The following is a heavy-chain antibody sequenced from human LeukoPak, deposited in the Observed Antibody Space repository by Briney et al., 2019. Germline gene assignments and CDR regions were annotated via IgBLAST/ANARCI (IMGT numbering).Heavy chain of an antibody. CDR1: GGSFSGYY. D-gene: IGHD4-11*01. Sequence: SETLSLTCAVYGGSFSGYYWSWIRQPPGKGLEWIGEINHSGSTNYNPSLKSRVTISVDTSKNQFSLKLSSVTAADTAVYYCARERYSIMRAGVDVWGQGTTVTVSS. CDR2: INHSGST. V-gene: IGHV4-34*01. J-gene: IGHJ6*02. CDR3: ARERYSIMRAGVDV.